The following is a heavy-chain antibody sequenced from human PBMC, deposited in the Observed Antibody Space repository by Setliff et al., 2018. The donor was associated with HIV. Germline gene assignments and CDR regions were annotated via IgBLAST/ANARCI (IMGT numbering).Heavy chain of an antibody. D-gene: IGHD3-9*01. CDR3: ARHGDFDTYYNSMDV. V-gene: IGHV1-69*10. CDR1: GDTFNKYA. J-gene: IGHJ6*02. Sequence: ASVMVSCKVSGDTFNKYAISWVRQAPGQGLEWMGGIILFLDITNYAPRFQDRLTIDADKFTRTVYMQLSSLRSEDTAVYYCARHGDFDTYYNSMDVWGQGTTVTVSS. CDR2: IILFLDIT.